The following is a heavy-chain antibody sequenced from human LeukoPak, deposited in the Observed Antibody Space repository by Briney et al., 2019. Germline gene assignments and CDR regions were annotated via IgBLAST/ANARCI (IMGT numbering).Heavy chain of an antibody. CDR3: ARDRAWNYFDY. J-gene: IGHJ4*02. D-gene: IGHD3-3*01. CDR2: ISNDGSRK. Sequence: GRSLRLSCAPSGFTFSRHGMHWVRQAPGKGLEWVAIISNDGSRKYYAHSVEGRFTISRDNSKNTLYLQMDSLRAEDTAVYYCARDRAWNYFDYWGQGTLVTVSA. V-gene: IGHV3-30*03. CDR1: GFTFSRHG.